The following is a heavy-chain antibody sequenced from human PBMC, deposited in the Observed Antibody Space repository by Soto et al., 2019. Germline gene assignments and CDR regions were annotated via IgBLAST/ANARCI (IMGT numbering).Heavy chain of an antibody. CDR3: ATGAYCSGGSCSDYYYYYYGMDL. D-gene: IGHD2-15*01. Sequence: QMQLVQSGPEVKKPGTSVKVSCKTSGFTFRSSAVQRVRQARGQRLEWIGWLVVGTGNTNYAQKFQQRVTISSDRSTNTVSMELSSLTSEDTAVYYCATGAYCSGGSCSDYYYYYYGMDLWGQGTTVTVSS. J-gene: IGHJ6*02. CDR2: LVVGTGNT. CDR1: GFTFRSSA. V-gene: IGHV1-58*01.